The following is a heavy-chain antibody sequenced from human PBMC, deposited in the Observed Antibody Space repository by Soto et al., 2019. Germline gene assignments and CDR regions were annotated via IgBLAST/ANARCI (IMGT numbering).Heavy chain of an antibody. J-gene: IGHJ4*02. CDR1: GFTFSRYD. CDR2: IGTAGDT. V-gene: IGHV3-13*04. CDR3: TRECGGAGAEGLHY. D-gene: IGHD1-26*01. Sequence: EVQLVESGGGLVQPGGSLRLSCAASGFTFSRYDMHWVRQATGKGLEWVSAIGTAGDTYYPGSVKGRFTISRENAKNSMYLQMNSVRFVHTAVYYCTRECGGAGAEGLHYWGQGTLVTVSS.